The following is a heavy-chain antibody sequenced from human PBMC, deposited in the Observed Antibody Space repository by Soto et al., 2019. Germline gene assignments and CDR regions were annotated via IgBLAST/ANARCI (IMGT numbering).Heavy chain of an antibody. J-gene: IGHJ4*02. CDR3: AKRLSHCSSTSCFDY. Sequence: GGSLRLSCAASGFTFSSYAMSWVRQAPGKGLEWVSAISGSGGTTNYADSVKGRFSISRDNSKSTLYLQMNSLRAEDTAVYYCAKRLSHCSSTSCFDYWGQGTLVTVSS. V-gene: IGHV3-23*01. CDR2: ISGSGGTT. D-gene: IGHD2-2*01. CDR1: GFTFSSYA.